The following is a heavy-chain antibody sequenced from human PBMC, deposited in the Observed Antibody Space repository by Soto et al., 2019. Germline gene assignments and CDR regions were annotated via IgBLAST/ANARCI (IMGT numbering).Heavy chain of an antibody. D-gene: IGHD2-15*01. J-gene: IGHJ5*02. CDR1: GGSIISYY. Sequence: TSETLPLTCTVAGGSIISYYWSWIRQPPGEGLEWIGYIYYSGSTNYNPSLKSRVTISVDTSKNQFSLKLSSVTAADTAVYYCARKGVAATKYNWFDPWGQGTLVTVSS. CDR2: IYYSGST. CDR3: ARKGVAATKYNWFDP. V-gene: IGHV4-59*01.